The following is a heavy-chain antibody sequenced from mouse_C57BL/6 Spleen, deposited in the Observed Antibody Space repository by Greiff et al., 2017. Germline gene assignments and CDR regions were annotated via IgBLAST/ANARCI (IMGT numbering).Heavy chain of an antibody. Sequence: VQLTQSGAEPVRPGASVKLSCTASGFNIKDDYMHWVKQRPEQGLEWIGWIDPENGDTEYASKFQGKAPITADTASNTAYLQLSSLTSEDTAVYYCTTGYGKPLSYWGQGTLVTVSA. J-gene: IGHJ3*01. CDR2: IDPENGDT. CDR1: GFNIKDDY. CDR3: TTGYGKPLSY. D-gene: IGHD2-10*02. V-gene: IGHV14-4*01.